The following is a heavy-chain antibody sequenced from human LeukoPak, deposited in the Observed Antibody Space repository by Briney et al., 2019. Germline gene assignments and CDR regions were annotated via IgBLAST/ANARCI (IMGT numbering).Heavy chain of an antibody. CDR3: ARGTWMYYFDY. D-gene: IGHD5-12*01. V-gene: IGHV4-61*02. J-gene: IGHJ4*02. Sequence: PSETLSLTCTVAGGSISSGSYYWSGIRQPAGKGLEWIGRIYTSGTTNYNPSLKSRVTISVDTSKNQFSLKLSSVTAADTAVYYCARGTWMYYFDYWGQGTLVTVSS. CDR1: GGSISSGSYY. CDR2: IYTSGTT.